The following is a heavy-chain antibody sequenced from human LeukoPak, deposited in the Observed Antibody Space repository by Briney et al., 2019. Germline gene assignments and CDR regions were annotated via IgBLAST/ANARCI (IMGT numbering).Heavy chain of an antibody. CDR2: ISAYNGNT. V-gene: IGHV1-18*01. CDR3: ARMPSLTTVTTDWYFDL. D-gene: IGHD4-17*01. CDR1: GGTFSSYA. J-gene: IGHJ2*01. Sequence: AASVKVSCKASGGTFSSYAISWVRQAPGQGLEWMGWISAYNGNTNYAQKLQGRVTMTTDTSTSTAYMELRSLRSDDTAVYYCARMPSLTTVTTDWYFDLWGRGTLVTVSS.